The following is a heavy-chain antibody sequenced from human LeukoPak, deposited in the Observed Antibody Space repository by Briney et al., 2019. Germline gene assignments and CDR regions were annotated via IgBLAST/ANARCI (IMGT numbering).Heavy chain of an antibody. CDR2: IYYSGST. D-gene: IGHD2-2*01. CDR1: GGSISSYY. Sequence: TSETLSLTCTVSGGSISSYYWSWIRQPPGKGLEWIGYIYYSGSTNYNPSLKSRVTISVDTSKNQFSLKLSSVTAADTAVYYCARRLVRVPAAMDVWGKGTTVTVSS. CDR3: ARRLVRVPAAMDV. V-gene: IGHV4-59*01. J-gene: IGHJ6*04.